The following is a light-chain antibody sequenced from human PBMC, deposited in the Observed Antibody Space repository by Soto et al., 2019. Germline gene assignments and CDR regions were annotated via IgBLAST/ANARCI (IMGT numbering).Light chain of an antibody. Sequence: DLVMTQSPLSLPVTPGEPASISCRSSQSLLHSNGYNYLDWYLQKPGQSPQLLIYLGSNRASGVPARSEASGAGLHFTLNIGTVEAEDVGVYYCMHALHTPVYTFDQGPKLEIK. CDR3: MHALHTPVYT. V-gene: IGKV2-28*01. CDR1: QSLLHSNGYNY. CDR2: LGS. J-gene: IGKJ2*01.